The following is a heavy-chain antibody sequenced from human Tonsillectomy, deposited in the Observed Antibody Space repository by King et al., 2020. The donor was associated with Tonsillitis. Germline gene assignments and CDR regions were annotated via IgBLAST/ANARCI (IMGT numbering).Heavy chain of an antibody. CDR1: GGSISSSSYY. Sequence: QLQESGPGLVKPSETLSLTCTVSGGSISSSSYYWGWIRQPPGKGLEWIGSIYYSGRTYYNPSLKSRVTISVDTSKNQFSLKLSSVTAADTAVYYCARRVGVGTMIVVPYNWFHPWGQGTLVTVSS. D-gene: IGHD3-22*01. J-gene: IGHJ5*02. V-gene: IGHV4-39*07. CDR3: ARRVGVGTMIVVPYNWFHP. CDR2: IYYSGRT.